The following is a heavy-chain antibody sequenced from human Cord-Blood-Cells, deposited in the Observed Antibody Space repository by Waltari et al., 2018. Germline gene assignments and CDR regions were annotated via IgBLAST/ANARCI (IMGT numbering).Heavy chain of an antibody. J-gene: IGHJ4*02. CDR1: GFTVSSNY. CDR2: IYSGGRT. CDR3: ARGSWYVDY. V-gene: IGHV3-53*01. Sequence: EVQLVESGGGLIQPGGSLRLSCAASGFTVSSNYMGWVRQAPGKGLGWVSVIYSGGRTYAADSVKGRFTISRDNSKNTLYLQMSSLRAEDTAVYYCARGSWYVDYWGQGTLVTVSS.